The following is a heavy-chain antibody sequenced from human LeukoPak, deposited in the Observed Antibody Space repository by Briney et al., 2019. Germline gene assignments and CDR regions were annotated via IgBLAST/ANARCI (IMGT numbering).Heavy chain of an antibody. J-gene: IGHJ4*02. CDR1: GYSFTSYW. CDR3: ATIGPYYYDSSGYLVPPFDY. D-gene: IGHD3-22*01. Sequence: GESLKISCKGSGYSFTSYWIGWVRQMPGKGLEWMGIIYPSDSDTRYSPSFQGQVTISADKSISTAYLQWSSLKASDTAMYYCATIGPYYYDSSGYLVPPFDYWGQGTLVTVSS. CDR2: IYPSDSDT. V-gene: IGHV5-51*01.